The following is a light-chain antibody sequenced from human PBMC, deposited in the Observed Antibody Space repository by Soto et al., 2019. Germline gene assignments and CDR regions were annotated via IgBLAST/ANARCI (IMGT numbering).Light chain of an antibody. CDR3: KQSKSVPLP. J-gene: IGKJ4*01. CDR1: QEINRW. CDR2: AAS. V-gene: IGKV1-12*01. Sequence: DIQMTQSPSSVSASVGDRVTISCRASQEINRWLAWYQQKPGKAPKVLIFAASTLQNGVPSRFSSSGSGTDFTLPLKSLQPEDFATHYCKQSKSVPLPLSGGTKVAN.